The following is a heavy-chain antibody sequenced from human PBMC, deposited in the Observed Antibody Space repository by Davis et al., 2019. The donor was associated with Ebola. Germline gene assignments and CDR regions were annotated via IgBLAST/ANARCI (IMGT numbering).Heavy chain of an antibody. J-gene: IGHJ4*02. CDR3: ARLPTDTIVVDY. D-gene: IGHD3-22*01. V-gene: IGHV5-51*01. CDR1: GYSFTSYW. CDR2: IYPGDSDT. Sequence: PGGSLRLSCKGSGYSFTSYWIGWVRQMPGKGLEWMGIIYPGDSDTRYSPSFQGQVTISADKSISTAYLQWSSLKASDTAMYYCARLPTDTIVVDYWGQGTLVTVSS.